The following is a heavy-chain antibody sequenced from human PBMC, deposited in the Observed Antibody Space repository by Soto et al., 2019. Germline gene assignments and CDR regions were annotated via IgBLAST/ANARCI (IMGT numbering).Heavy chain of an antibody. J-gene: IGHJ6*03. CDR3: ARTGDYGYYYYMDV. V-gene: IGHV3-48*01. CDR1: GFTFSSYS. D-gene: IGHD4-17*01. CDR2: ISSSSSTI. Sequence: ESGGGLVQPGGSLRLSCAASGFTFSSYSMNWVRQAPGKGLEWVSYISSSSSTIYYADSVKGRFTISRDNAKNSLYLQMNSLRAEDTAVYYCARTGDYGYYYYMDVWGKGTTVTVSS.